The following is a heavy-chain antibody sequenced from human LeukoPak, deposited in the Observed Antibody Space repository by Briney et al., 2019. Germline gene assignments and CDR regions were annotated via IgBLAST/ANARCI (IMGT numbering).Heavy chain of an antibody. D-gene: IGHD6-19*01. CDR2: INPNSGGT. CDR3: ARENGYSSGFDY. J-gene: IGHJ4*02. Sequence: ASVKVSCKASGYTFTGYYMHWVRQAPGQGLEWMGRINPNSGGTNYAQKFQGRVTMTRDTSISTAYMELSRLRSDDTAVYHCARENGYSSGFDYWGQGTLVTVSS. CDR1: GYTFTGYY. V-gene: IGHV1-2*06.